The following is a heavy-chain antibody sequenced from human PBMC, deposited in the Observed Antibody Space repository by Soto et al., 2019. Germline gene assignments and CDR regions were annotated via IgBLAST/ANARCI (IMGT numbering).Heavy chain of an antibody. CDR1: GFTFSSYG. CDR2: IGIGSSTK. Sequence: RLSCAASGFTFSSYGMNWVRQAPGKGLEWVSYIGIGSSTKYYADSVKGRFTISRDNAKNSLYLLMNSLRAEDTAVYYCARDQLYYNDISGRPLNAFDVWGQGTMVTVSS. CDR3: ARDQLYYNDISGRPLNAFDV. D-gene: IGHD3-22*01. J-gene: IGHJ3*01. V-gene: IGHV3-48*01.